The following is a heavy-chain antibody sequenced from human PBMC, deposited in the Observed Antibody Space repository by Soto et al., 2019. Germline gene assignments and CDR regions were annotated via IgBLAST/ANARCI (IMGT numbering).Heavy chain of an antibody. Sequence: SETLSLTCAVSGGSISSGGYSWSWIRQPPGKGLEWIGEINHSGSTNYNPSLKSRVTISVDTSKNQFSLKLSSVTAADTAVYYCARGIQLWFRPRFDYWGQGTLVTVSS. D-gene: IGHD5-18*01. CDR1: GGSISSGGYS. V-gene: IGHV4-30-2*01. J-gene: IGHJ4*02. CDR3: ARGIQLWFRPRFDY. CDR2: INHSGST.